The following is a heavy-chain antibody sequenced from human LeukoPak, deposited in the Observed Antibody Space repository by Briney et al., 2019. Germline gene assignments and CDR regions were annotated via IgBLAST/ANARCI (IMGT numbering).Heavy chain of an antibody. CDR3: ARAPPLAYCGGDCYFGA. Sequence: SETLSLTCAVYGGSFSGYYWSWIRQPPGKGLEWIGEINHSGSTNYNPSLKSRVTIPVDTSKNQFSLKLSSVTAADTAVYYCARAPPLAYCGGDCYFGAWGQGTLVTVSS. J-gene: IGHJ5*02. V-gene: IGHV4-34*01. CDR2: INHSGST. CDR1: GGSFSGYY. D-gene: IGHD2-21*02.